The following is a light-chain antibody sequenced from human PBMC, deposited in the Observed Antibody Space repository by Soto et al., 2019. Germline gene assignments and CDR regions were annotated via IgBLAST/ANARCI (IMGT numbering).Light chain of an antibody. CDR3: CSYAGNYIYV. J-gene: IGLJ1*01. CDR1: SSNVGSYNY. Sequence: QSALTQPRSVSGSPGQSVTISCTGTSSNVGSYNYVSWYQQHPGKAPKVMIYDVAKRPAGVPDRFSGSKSGNSASLTISGLQAEDEAAYYCCSYAGNYIYVLGHGTKVTV. V-gene: IGLV2-11*01. CDR2: DVA.